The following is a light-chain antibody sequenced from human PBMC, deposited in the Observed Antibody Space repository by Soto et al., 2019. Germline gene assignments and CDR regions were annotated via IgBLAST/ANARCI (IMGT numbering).Light chain of an antibody. Sequence: NFMLTQPHSVSESPGKTVTISCTRSSGSIASNYVQWYQQRPGSAPTTVIYEDNQRPSVVPGRFSGSIDSSSSSASLTISGVKTEEEADNYRQSYDSSNVVFGGGTKLTVL. J-gene: IGLJ3*02. CDR1: SGSIASNY. CDR2: EDN. V-gene: IGLV6-57*03. CDR3: QSYDSSNVV.